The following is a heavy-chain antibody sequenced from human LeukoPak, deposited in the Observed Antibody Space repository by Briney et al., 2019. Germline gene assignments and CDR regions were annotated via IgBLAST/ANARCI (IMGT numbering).Heavy chain of an antibody. J-gene: IGHJ6*02. CDR2: ISYDGSNK. D-gene: IGHD6-6*01. CDR1: GFTFNSYE. Sequence: PGGSLRLSCAASGFTFNSYEMHWVRQAPGKGLEWVAVISYDGSNKYYADFVKGRFTFSRDNSKNTVHLQTNSLRAEDTAVYYCARGRSRERAYGMDVWGPGTRSPSP. CDR3: ARGRSRERAYGMDV. V-gene: IGHV3-30-3*01.